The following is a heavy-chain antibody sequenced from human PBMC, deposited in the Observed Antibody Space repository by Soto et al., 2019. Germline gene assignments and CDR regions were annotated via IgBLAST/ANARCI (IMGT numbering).Heavy chain of an antibody. Sequence: SGPTLVNPTETLTLTCPVSGFSLSNARMGVSWIRQPPGKALEWLAHIFSNDEKSYSTSLRSRLTISKDTSKSQVVLTMTNMDPVDTATYYCARIDKSSSWRFDYWGQGTLVTVSS. J-gene: IGHJ4*02. CDR2: IFSNDEK. V-gene: IGHV2-26*01. D-gene: IGHD6-13*01. CDR3: ARIDKSSSWRFDY. CDR1: GFSLSNARMG.